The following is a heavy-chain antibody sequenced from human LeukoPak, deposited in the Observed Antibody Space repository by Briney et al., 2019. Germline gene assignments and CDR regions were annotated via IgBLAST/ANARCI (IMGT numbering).Heavy chain of an antibody. D-gene: IGHD3-9*01. CDR3: ASSSSILTGYYKPFDY. V-gene: IGHV5-51*01. CDR1: GYSFTSYW. CDR2: IYPGDSDT. J-gene: IGHJ4*02. Sequence: PGESLKISCKGSGYSFTSYWIGWVRQMPGKGLEWMGIIYPGDSDTRYSPSFQGQVTISADKSISTAYLQWSSLKASDSAMYYCASSSSILTGYYKPFDYWGQGTLVTVSS.